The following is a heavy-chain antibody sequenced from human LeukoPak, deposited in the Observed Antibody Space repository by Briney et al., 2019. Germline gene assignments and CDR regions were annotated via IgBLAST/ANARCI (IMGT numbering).Heavy chain of an antibody. V-gene: IGHV3-30-3*01. J-gene: IGHJ5*02. CDR1: GFTCSSYD. CDR2: ISYDGSNK. D-gene: IGHD2-15*01. Sequence: WRSLSCTCAASGFTCSSYDMHWVRQAPGKGLEWVAVISYDGSNKYYADSVKGRFTISRDNSKNTLYLQMNSLRAEDTAVYYCAREGGHCSGGSCYSNWFDPWGQGTLVTVSS. CDR3: AREGGHCSGGSCYSNWFDP.